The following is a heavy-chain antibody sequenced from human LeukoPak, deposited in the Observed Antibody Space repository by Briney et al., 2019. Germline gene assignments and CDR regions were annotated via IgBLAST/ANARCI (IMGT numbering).Heavy chain of an antibody. CDR3: ALMDYGDYVYDY. J-gene: IGHJ4*02. CDR2: IWYDGSNK. Sequence: GGSLRLSCAASGFTFSSYGMHWVRQAPGKGLEWVAVIWYDGSNKYYADSVKGRFTISRDNSKNMLYLQMNSLRAEDTAVYYCALMDYGDYVYDYWGQGTLVTVSS. V-gene: IGHV3-33*01. D-gene: IGHD4-17*01. CDR1: GFTFSSYG.